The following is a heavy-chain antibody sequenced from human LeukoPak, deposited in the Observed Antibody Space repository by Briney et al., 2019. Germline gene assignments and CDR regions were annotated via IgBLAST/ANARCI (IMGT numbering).Heavy chain of an antibody. CDR3: ARDSHGDYANVFVY. CDR1: GVSISSSNSY. J-gene: IGHJ4*02. CDR2: IYYTGNT. D-gene: IGHD4-17*01. V-gene: IGHV4-39*07. Sequence: SETLSLTCSVSGVSISSSNSYWGWIRQPPGKGLEWIGSIYYTGNTYYNASLKSRVTISVDKSKNQFSLKLSSVTAADTAVYYCARDSHGDYANVFVYWGQGTLVTVS.